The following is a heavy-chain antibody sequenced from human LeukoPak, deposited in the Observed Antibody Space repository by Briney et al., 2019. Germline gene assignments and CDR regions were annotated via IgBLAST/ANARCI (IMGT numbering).Heavy chain of an antibody. CDR2: IKQDGSEK. V-gene: IGHV3-7*01. CDR1: GFSVSGYW. CDR3: AKLNSGYDGGVDY. D-gene: IGHD5-12*01. Sequence: GGSLRLSCAVSGFSVSGYWMTWVRQAPGKGLEWVANIKQDGSEKNYVDSVKGRFTISRDNSKNTLYLQMNSLRAEDTAVYYCAKLNSGYDGGVDYWGQGTLVTVSS. J-gene: IGHJ4*02.